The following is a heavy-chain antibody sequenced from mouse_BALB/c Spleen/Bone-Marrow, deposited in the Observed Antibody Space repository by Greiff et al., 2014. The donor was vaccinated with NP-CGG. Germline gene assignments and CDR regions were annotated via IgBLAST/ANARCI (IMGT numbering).Heavy chain of an antibody. CDR2: ISPGDGNT. CDR1: GYTFTTYD. Sequence: VQLQESGPELVKPGALVKISCKASGYTFTTYDINWVKQRPGQGLEWIGWISPGDGNTNYNEKFKGKATLTADKSSSTAHMQLSSLTSENSAVYFCARGGDYHYFDYWGQGTTLTVSS. D-gene: IGHD2-4*01. CDR3: ARGGDYHYFDY. J-gene: IGHJ2*01. V-gene: IGHV1S56*01.